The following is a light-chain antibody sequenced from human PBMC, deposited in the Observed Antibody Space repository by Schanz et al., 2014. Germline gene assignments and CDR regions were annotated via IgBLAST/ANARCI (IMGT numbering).Light chain of an antibody. V-gene: IGKV3-15*01. Sequence: EIVMTQSPATLSVSPGERATLFCRASQSVSSNLAWYQQKPGQAPRLLIYRTSNRATGVPDRFSGSGSGTDFTLTISRLEPEDFAIYYCQQRNYWPITFGQGTRLEIK. CDR3: QQRNYWPIT. CDR1: QSVSSN. CDR2: RTS. J-gene: IGKJ5*01.